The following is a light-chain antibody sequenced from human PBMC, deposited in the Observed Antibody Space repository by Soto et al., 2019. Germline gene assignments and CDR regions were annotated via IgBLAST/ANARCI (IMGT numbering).Light chain of an antibody. Sequence: DIQMTQAASSVSASVGDRVIITCRASQSVSSWLVWYQQKPGKAPKILIYAASNLQNGTPSMFSGSGSLTDFTLTINSLPPDDFATYYCQQANSFPLTFGGGTKVEVK. J-gene: IGKJ4*01. CDR3: QQANSFPLT. V-gene: IGKV1D-12*01. CDR2: AAS. CDR1: QSVSSW.